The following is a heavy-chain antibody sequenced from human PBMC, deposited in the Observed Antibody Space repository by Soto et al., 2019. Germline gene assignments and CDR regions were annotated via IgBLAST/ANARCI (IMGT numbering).Heavy chain of an antibody. CDR3: ATRFYYHGMDV. V-gene: IGHV1-8*01. CDR1: GYTFTNYD. CDR2: MNPNSGNT. Sequence: QVQLVQSGAEVKKPGASVKVSCKASGYTFTNYDINSVRQATGQGLEWMGWMNPNSGNTDYAQKFQGRVTMTRNTSISTAYMELSGLRSEDTAVYYCATRFYYHGMDVWGQGTTVTVSS. J-gene: IGHJ6*02.